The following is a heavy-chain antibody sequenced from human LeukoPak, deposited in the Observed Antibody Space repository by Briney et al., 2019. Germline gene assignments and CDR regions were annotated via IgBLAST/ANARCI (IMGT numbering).Heavy chain of an antibody. V-gene: IGHV3-23*01. CDR3: AKTTVGYSSGRYPGWPADC. Sequence: PGGSLRLSCEASGFTFNTYAIYWVRHAPGKGLEWVSGICVSSGCTYYADSVKGRFTISRANSKNTVYLQMNSLTADDTAVYYCAKTTVGYSSGRYPGWPADCWGQGTLVTVSS. J-gene: IGHJ4*02. CDR2: ICVSSGCT. D-gene: IGHD6-19*01. CDR1: GFTFNTYA.